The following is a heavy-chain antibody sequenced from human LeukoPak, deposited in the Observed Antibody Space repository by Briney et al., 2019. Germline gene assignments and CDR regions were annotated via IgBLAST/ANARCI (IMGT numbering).Heavy chain of an antibody. CDR1: GGSISSYY. CDR3: ARGLRLYYYYYMDV. CDR2: IYYSGST. Sequence: PSETLSLTCTVSGGSISSYYWSWIRQPPGKGREWIGYIYYSGSTNYNPSLKSRVTISVDTSKNQFSLKLSSVTAADTAVYYCARGLRLYYYYYMDVWGKGTTVTISS. V-gene: IGHV4-59*01. J-gene: IGHJ6*03. D-gene: IGHD5/OR15-5a*01.